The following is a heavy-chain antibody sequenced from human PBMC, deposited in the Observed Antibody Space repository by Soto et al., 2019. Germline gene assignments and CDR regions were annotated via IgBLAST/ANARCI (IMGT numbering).Heavy chain of an antibody. CDR3: ARGYSSSWYVWFDP. CDR2: IYYSGST. CDR1: GGSIGSGGYY. J-gene: IGHJ5*02. D-gene: IGHD6-13*01. Sequence: PSETLSLTCTVSGGSIGSGGYYWSWIRQHPGKGLEWIGYIYYSGSTYYNPSLKSRVTISVDTSKNQFSLKLSSVTAADTAVYYCARGYSSSWYVWFDPWGQGTLVTVSS. V-gene: IGHV4-31*03.